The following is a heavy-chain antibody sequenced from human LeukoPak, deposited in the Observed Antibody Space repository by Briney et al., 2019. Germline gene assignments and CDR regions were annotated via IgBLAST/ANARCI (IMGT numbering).Heavy chain of an antibody. Sequence: PSGTLSLTCAISGGSITSSNWWTWVRQPPGKGLEWVGEIYLRGNTNYNPSLESRVSISVDESKTQLSLRLESVTAADTAVYYCARVDYDILTGYPLGMDVWGQGTTVTVSS. D-gene: IGHD3-9*01. V-gene: IGHV4-4*02. CDR3: ARVDYDILTGYPLGMDV. CDR2: IYLRGNT. J-gene: IGHJ6*02. CDR1: GGSITSSNW.